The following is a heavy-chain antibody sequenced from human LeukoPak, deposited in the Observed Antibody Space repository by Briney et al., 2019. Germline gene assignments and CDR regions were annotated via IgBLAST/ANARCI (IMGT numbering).Heavy chain of an antibody. CDR3: ARMTTGHDY. D-gene: IGHD4-17*01. V-gene: IGHV4-34*01. CDR1: GTSFTSYY. Sequence: PSGTLSLTCGVSGTSFTSYYWSWIRQTPGKGLEWIGEVNHNGYTNMNPSLKSRVTISVDTSKNQFSLMMTSVTAADTAVYFCARMTTGHDYWGQGTLVTVSS. CDR2: VNHNGYT. J-gene: IGHJ4*02.